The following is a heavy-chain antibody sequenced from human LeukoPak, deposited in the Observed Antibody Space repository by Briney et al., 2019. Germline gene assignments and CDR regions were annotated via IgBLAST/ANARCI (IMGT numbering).Heavy chain of an antibody. Sequence: GESLKISCKASGYSFTSYWIGWVRQMPGKGLEWMGIIYPGDSDTRYSPSLQGQVTISADKSISTAYLQWSSLKASDTAMYYCARHPTVAGFDYWGQGTLVTVSS. CDR3: ARHPTVAGFDY. V-gene: IGHV5-51*01. D-gene: IGHD6-19*01. CDR2: IYPGDSDT. CDR1: GYSFTSYW. J-gene: IGHJ4*02.